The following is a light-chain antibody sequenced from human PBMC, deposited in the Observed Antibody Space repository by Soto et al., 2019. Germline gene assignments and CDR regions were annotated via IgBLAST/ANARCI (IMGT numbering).Light chain of an antibody. CDR3: CSNAVGSTYV. J-gene: IGLJ1*01. Sequence: QSVLAQPASVSGSPGQSITISCTGTSTDVGSHKLVSWYQQYPGNAPKLIIFEAYKRPSGVSNRFSGSKSGSTASLTISGLQAEDEADYYCCSNAVGSTYVFGTGTKVTVL. CDR1: STDVGSHKL. CDR2: EAY. V-gene: IGLV2-23*01.